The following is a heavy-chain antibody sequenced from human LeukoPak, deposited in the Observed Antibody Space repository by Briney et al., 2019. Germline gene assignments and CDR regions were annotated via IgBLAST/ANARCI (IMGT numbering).Heavy chain of an antibody. CDR2: MYTSGST. Sequence: PSETLSLTCTVSGGSISTYYWNWIRQPAGKGLEWVGQMYTSGSTNYNPSLKSRVTISVDKSKNQLSLKLSSVAAADTAVYYCQAVTTTYSDYWGQGTLVTVSS. V-gene: IGHV4-4*07. CDR1: GGSISTYY. D-gene: IGHD4-17*01. CDR3: QAVTTTYSDY. J-gene: IGHJ4*02.